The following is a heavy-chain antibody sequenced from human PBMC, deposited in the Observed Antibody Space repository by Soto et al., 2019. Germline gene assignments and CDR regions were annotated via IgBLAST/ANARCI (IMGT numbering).Heavy chain of an antibody. CDR1: GGAISSGGYY. Sequence: SETLSLTCTVSGGAISSGGYYWSWVRQLTGKGLEWIGYIDYRGTTFYNPSLKSRVSISRDTSKNHFSLEVNSVTAADTAVYYWSRVSAVGTRWFDSGGLGSLVTVSS. V-gene: IGHV4-31*03. CDR2: IDYRGTT. J-gene: IGHJ5*01. D-gene: IGHD6-13*01. CDR3: SRVSAVGTRWFDS.